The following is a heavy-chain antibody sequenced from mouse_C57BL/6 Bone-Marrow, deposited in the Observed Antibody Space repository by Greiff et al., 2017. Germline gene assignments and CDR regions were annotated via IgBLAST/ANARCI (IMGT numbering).Heavy chain of an antibody. V-gene: IGHV1-4*01. Sequence: VQLQQSGAELARPGASVKMSCKASGYTFTSYTMHWVKQRPGQGLEWIGYINPRSGYTKYNQKFTAKATLTAEKASSTGYMQRCSLTSEDSAVYYCARRDGYSSWFAYWGQGARVAVSA. J-gene: IGHJ3*01. D-gene: IGHD2-3*01. CDR3: ARRDGYSSWFAY. CDR1: GYTFTSYT. CDR2: INPRSGYT.